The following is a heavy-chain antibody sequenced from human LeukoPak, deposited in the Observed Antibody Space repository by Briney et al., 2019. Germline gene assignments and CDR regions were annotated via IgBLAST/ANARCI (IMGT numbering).Heavy chain of an antibody. D-gene: IGHD6-13*01. Sequence: PSETLSLTCTVSGVSISSSSYYWGWIRPPPGKGLEWIGSIYYSGSTYYNPSLKSRVTISVDTSKNQFSLKLSSVTAADAAVYYCAREAAAPPYYYYYMDVWGKGTTVTVSS. CDR1: GVSISSSSYY. CDR2: IYYSGST. J-gene: IGHJ6*03. V-gene: IGHV4-39*07. CDR3: AREAAAPPYYYYYMDV.